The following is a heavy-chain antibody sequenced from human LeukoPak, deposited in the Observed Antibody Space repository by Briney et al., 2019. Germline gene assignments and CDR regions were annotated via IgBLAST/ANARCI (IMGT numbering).Heavy chain of an antibody. CDR2: ISAYNGNT. V-gene: IGHV1-18*01. J-gene: IGHJ3*02. Sequence: ASVKVSCEASGYTFTSYGISWVRQAPGQGVEWMGGISAYNGNTNYAQKFQGRVTITADKSTSTAYMELSSLRSEDTAVYYCARDTYYDSSGPKAFDIWGQGTMVTVSS. CDR3: ARDTYYDSSGPKAFDI. D-gene: IGHD3-22*01. CDR1: GYTFTSYG.